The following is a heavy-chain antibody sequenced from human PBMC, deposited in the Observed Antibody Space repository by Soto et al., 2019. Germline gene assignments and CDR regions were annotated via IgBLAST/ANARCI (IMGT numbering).Heavy chain of an antibody. CDR3: ARRITGTSREFDY. CDR1: GGSISSSSYY. Sequence: SETLSLTCPVSGGSISSSSYYWGWIRQPPGKGLEWIGSIYYSGSTYYNPSLKSRVTISVDTSKNQFSLKLSSVTAADTAVYYCARRITGTSREFDYWGQGALVTVSS. J-gene: IGHJ4*02. CDR2: IYYSGST. D-gene: IGHD1-20*01. V-gene: IGHV4-39*01.